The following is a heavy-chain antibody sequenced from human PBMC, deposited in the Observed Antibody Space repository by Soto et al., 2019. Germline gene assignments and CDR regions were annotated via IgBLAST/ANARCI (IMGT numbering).Heavy chain of an antibody. CDR3: VIQRGGLDY. CDR2: INPNNGGT. Sequence: QVHLVQSGAEVKKPGASVRVSCKASGYSFTGNSMHWVRQAPGQGLEWMGWINPNNGGTNYAQRLRGWVTMTRDTSVSTAYMYLNRLKSVDTAVYYCVIQRGGLDYWGQGTLVTVSS. D-gene: IGHD5-12*01. V-gene: IGHV1-2*04. CDR1: GYSFTGNS. J-gene: IGHJ4*02.